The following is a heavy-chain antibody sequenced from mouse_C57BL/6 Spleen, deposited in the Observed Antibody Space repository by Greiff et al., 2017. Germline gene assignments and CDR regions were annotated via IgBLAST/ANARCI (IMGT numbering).Heavy chain of an antibody. CDR2: IDPSDSYT. D-gene: IGHD2-4*01. Sequence: VQLQQPGAELVKPGASVKLSCKASGYTFTSYWMQWVKQRPGQGLEWIGEIDPSDSYTNYNQKFKGKATLTVDTSSSTAYMQLSSLTSEDSAVYYCARKLDYDPYYFDYWGQGTTLTVSS. CDR1: GYTFTSYW. CDR3: ARKLDYDPYYFDY. J-gene: IGHJ2*01. V-gene: IGHV1-50*01.